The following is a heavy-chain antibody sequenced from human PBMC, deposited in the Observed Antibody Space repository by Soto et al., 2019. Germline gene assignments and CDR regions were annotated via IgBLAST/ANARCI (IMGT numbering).Heavy chain of an antibody. D-gene: IGHD3-3*01. CDR1: GGSISSYY. CDR3: ARDAFVEWLAPNYYYYGMDV. Sequence: QVQLQESGPGLVKPSETLSLTCTVSGGSISSYYWSWIRQPAGKGLEWIGSIYTSGSTNYNPSLKRRVTMSVDTSKSQFSLKLSAVTAADTAVYYCARDAFVEWLAPNYYYYGMDVWGQGTTVTVSS. CDR2: IYTSGST. J-gene: IGHJ6*02. V-gene: IGHV4-4*07.